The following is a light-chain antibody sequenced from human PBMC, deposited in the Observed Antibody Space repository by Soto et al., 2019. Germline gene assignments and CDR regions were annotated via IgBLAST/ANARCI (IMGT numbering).Light chain of an antibody. J-gene: IGKJ3*01. Sequence: DIQMTQSPSSPYAAVGDRVTITCRAIQSISSYLNWYQQKPGKAPKLLIYAASSLQSGVPSRFSGSGAGTDFTLTISSLQPEDFATYDCQQSYSTPIFTFGPGTKVDIK. V-gene: IGKV1-39*01. CDR1: QSISSY. CDR3: QQSYSTPIFT. CDR2: AAS.